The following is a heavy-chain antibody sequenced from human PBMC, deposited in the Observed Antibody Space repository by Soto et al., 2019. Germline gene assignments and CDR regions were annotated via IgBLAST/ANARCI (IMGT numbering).Heavy chain of an antibody. Sequence: GESLKISCKGSGYSFTSYWIGWVRHMPGKGLEWMGIIYPGDSDTRYSPSFQGQVTISADKSISTAYLQWSSLKASDTAMYYCAGGTRATLVVAATSPRPLDYWCQATLVTVSS. D-gene: IGHD2-15*01. V-gene: IGHV5-51*01. CDR1: GYSFTSYW. J-gene: IGHJ4*02. CDR2: IYPGDSDT. CDR3: AGGTRATLVVAATSPRPLDY.